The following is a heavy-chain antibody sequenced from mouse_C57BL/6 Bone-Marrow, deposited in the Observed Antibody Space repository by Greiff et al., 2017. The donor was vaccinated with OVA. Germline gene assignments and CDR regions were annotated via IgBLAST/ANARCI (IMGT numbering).Heavy chain of an antibody. V-gene: IGHV1-4*01. D-gene: IGHD1-1*01. Sequence: QVQLKESGAELARPGASVKMSCKASGYTFTSYTMHWVKQRPGQGLEWIGYINPSSGYTKYNQKFKDKATLTADKSSSTAYMQLSSRTSEDSAVYYCAREGPIYYYGSSYGWYFDVWGTGTTVTVSS. J-gene: IGHJ1*03. CDR1: GYTFTSYT. CDR3: AREGPIYYYGSSYGWYFDV. CDR2: INPSSGYT.